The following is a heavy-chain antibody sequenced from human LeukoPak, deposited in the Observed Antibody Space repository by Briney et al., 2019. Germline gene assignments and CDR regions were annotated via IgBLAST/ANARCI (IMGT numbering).Heavy chain of an antibody. J-gene: IGHJ6*03. Sequence: ASETLSLTCAVYGGSFSGYYWSWIRQPPGKGLERIGEINHSGSTNYNPSLKSRVTISVDTSKNQFSLKLSSVTAADTAVYYCASTNIGYSSGWFYYYYMDVWGKGTTVTVSS. CDR2: INHSGST. D-gene: IGHD6-19*01. CDR3: ASTNIGYSSGWFYYYYMDV. CDR1: GGSFSGYY. V-gene: IGHV4-34*01.